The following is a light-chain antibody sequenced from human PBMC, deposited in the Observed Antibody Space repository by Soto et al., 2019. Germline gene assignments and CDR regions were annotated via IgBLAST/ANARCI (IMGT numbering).Light chain of an antibody. V-gene: IGLV2-8*01. J-gene: IGLJ1*01. CDR2: EVS. Sequence: QSALTQPPSASGSPGQSVTISCTGTSSDVGGYNYVSWYQQHPGKAPKLMIYEVSKRPSGVPDRFSGSKSGNTASLTVSGLQAEDEADYYCSSYAGSNNPHLGTGTKLTVL. CDR1: SSDVGGYNY. CDR3: SSYAGSNNPH.